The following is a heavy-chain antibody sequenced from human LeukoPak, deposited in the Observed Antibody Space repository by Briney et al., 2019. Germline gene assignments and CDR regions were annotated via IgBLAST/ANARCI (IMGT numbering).Heavy chain of an antibody. J-gene: IGHJ4*02. CDR3: ARGRVAVAVFFDY. D-gene: IGHD6-19*01. CDR2: IWYDGSNK. CDR1: GFTFSSYG. V-gene: IGHV3-33*01. Sequence: GGSLRLSCAASGFTFSSYGMHWVRQAPGKGLEWVAVIWYDGSNKYYADSVKGRFTISRDNSKNTLYLQMNSLRAEDTAVYYCARGRVAVAVFFDYWGQGTLVTVSS.